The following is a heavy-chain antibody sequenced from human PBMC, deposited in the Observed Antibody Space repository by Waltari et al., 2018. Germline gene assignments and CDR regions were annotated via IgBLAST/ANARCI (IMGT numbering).Heavy chain of an antibody. Sequence: QVQLQESGPGLVKPSETLSLTCAVSGYSISSGYYWGWLRQPPGKGLEWIGSIYHSGSTYYNPSLKSRVTISVDTSKNQFSLKLSSVTAADTAVYYCARLLRYSLMDVWGQGTTVTVSS. V-gene: IGHV4-38-2*01. CDR1: GYSISSGYY. J-gene: IGHJ6*02. CDR2: IYHSGST. CDR3: ARLLRYSLMDV. D-gene: IGHD3-9*01.